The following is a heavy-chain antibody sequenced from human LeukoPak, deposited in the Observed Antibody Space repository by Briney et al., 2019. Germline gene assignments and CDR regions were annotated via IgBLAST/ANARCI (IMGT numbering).Heavy chain of an antibody. V-gene: IGHV3-23*01. CDR3: AKSTYWSNLYYFDY. Sequence: PGGTLRLSCAASGFTFSSYGMSWVRQAPGKGLEWVSGISGSGGSTYYADSVKGRFTISRDNSKNTLYLQMNSLRAEDTAVYYCAKSTYWSNLYYFDYWGQGTLVTVSS. CDR2: ISGSGGST. J-gene: IGHJ4*02. CDR1: GFTFSSYG. D-gene: IGHD2-2*01.